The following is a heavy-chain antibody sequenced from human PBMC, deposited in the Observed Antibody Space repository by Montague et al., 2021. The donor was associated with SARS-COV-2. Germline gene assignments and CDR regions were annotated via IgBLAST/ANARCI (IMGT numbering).Heavy chain of an antibody. CDR1: SGSVGSSHYY. CDR3: ARGLYNWNYEHWFDT. J-gene: IGHJ5*02. Sequence: SETLSLTCTVSSGSVGSSHYYWAWIRQPPGKGLEWIGTIYYSGSTYYNPSPRSRVTIDVDASTNQFSLKLHSVTAADTAVYFCARGLYNWNYEHWFDTWGQGTLVTVSS. CDR2: IYYSGST. D-gene: IGHD1-7*01. V-gene: IGHV4-39*01.